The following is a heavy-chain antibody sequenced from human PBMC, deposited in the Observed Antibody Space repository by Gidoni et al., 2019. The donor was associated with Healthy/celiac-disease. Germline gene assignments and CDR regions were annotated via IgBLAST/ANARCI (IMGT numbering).Heavy chain of an antibody. V-gene: IGHV1-69*01. CDR1: GGTFSSYA. Sequence: QVQLVQSGAEVKTPGSSVQVSCTASGGTFSSYAISWVRKAPGQGLEWMGGIIPIFGTANYAQKFQGRVTITADESTSTAYMELSSLRSEDTAVYYCARSGFLEWGWFDPWGQGTLVTVSS. D-gene: IGHD3-3*01. CDR3: ARSGFLEWGWFDP. J-gene: IGHJ5*02. CDR2: IIPIFGTA.